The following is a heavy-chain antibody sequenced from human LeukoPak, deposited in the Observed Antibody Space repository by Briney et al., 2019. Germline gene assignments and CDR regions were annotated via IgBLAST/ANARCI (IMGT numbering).Heavy chain of an antibody. D-gene: IGHD6-19*01. J-gene: IGHJ4*02. CDR1: GYSFTTYW. CDR3: ATTVAGMAHWTN. Sequence: GESLKISCKGSGYSFTTYWIGWVRQMPGKGPEWMAIMYPGDGDTRYSPSFQGQVSISADKSINTAYLQWSSLKASDTAMYYCATTVAGMAHWTNWGQGTLVTVSS. CDR2: MYPGDGDT. V-gene: IGHV5-51*01.